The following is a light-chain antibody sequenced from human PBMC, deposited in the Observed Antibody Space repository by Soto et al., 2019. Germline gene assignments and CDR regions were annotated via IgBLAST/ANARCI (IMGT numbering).Light chain of an antibody. CDR1: QSIGDS. CDR2: DVA. CDR3: QEYNGYYRT. Sequence: DIQMTQSPSTLSASVGDRVTITCRASQSIGDSLAWYQQKPGKAHYPLIPDVASFERGVASRFSDNASGTQFTLTISSMQADDFASFYCQEYNGYYRTFGQAPKVEI. J-gene: IGKJ1*01. V-gene: IGKV1-5*01.